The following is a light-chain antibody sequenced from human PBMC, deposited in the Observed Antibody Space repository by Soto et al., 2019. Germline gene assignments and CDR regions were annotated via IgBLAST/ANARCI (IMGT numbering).Light chain of an antibody. CDR1: QSVSNTY. J-gene: IGKJ1*01. CDR2: GAS. Sequence: EIVLTQSPGTLSLSPWDTATLSCRASQSVSNTYLAWYQQKPGQAPRLLIYGASSRATGIPDRVSGSGSGTDFTLTISRLEPEDFVVYHCQQYGDLPPTFGQGTKVDIK. V-gene: IGKV3-20*01. CDR3: QQYGDLPPT.